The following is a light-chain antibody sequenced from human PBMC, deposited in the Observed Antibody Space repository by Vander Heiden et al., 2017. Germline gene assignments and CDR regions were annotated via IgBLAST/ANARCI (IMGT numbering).Light chain of an antibody. CDR1: QSVSSSY. J-gene: IGKJ1*01. V-gene: IGKV3-20*01. CDR3: QQDGSSQGT. CDR2: GAS. Sequence: EIVLTQSPGTMSLSPGERATLSCRASQSVSSSYLAWYQQKPGQAPRLLIYGASSRASGIPDRFSGSGAGTDFTLTISRREPEDFAVYYCQQDGSSQGTFGQGTKVEIK.